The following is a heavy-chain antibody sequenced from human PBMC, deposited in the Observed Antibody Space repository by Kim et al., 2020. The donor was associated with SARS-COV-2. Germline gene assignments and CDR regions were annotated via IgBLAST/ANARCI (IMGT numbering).Heavy chain of an antibody. CDR3: ARDLKRFLEWLSPAYYYYYMDV. J-gene: IGHJ6*03. Sequence: ASVKVSCKASGYTFTGYYMHWVRQAPGQGLEWMGWINPNSGGTNYAQKFQGRVTMTRDTSISTAYMELSRLRSDDTAVYYCARDLKRFLEWLSPAYYYYYMDVWGKGTTVTVSS. CDR1: GYTFTGYY. D-gene: IGHD3-3*01. CDR2: INPNSGGT. V-gene: IGHV1-2*02.